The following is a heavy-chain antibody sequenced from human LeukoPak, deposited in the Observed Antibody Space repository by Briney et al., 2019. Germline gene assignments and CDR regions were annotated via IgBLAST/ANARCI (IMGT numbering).Heavy chain of an antibody. CDR2: ISNNGGSK. V-gene: IGHV3-64D*06. D-gene: IGHD6-13*01. CDR1: GFTFISYA. J-gene: IGHJ4*02. CDR3: VEGGYSSSWSLFDY. Sequence: AGGSLRLSCSASGFTFISYAIHWVRQAPGKGLEYVSAISNNGGSKYYADSVKGRFTISRDNSKNTLYLQMSSLRAEDTAVYYCVEGGYSSSWSLFDYWGQGTLVTVSS.